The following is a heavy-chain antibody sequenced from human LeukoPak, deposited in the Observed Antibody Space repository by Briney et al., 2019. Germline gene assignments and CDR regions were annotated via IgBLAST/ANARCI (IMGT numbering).Heavy chain of an antibody. V-gene: IGHV3-53*04. CDR3: ARHQENTYYFDY. J-gene: IGHJ4*02. CDR1: GFTFNTNA. D-gene: IGHD2/OR15-2a*01. Sequence: GGSLRLSCATSGFTFNTNAMSWVRQAPGKGLEWVSVIYSGGSTYYADSVKGRFTISRHNSKNTLYLQMNSLRAEDTAVYYCARHQENTYYFDYWGQGTLVTVSS. CDR2: IYSGGST.